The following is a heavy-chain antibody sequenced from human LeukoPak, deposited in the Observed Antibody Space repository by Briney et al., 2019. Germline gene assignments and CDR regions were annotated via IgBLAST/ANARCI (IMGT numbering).Heavy chain of an antibody. CDR3: ARDSITMIVVVDYYYYYMDV. CDR1: GHTFTSYG. J-gene: IGHJ6*03. V-gene: IGHV1-18*01. Sequence: ASVKVSCKASGHTFTSYGISWVRQAPGQGLEWMGWISAYNGNTNYAQKLQGRVTMTTDTSTSTAYMELRSLRSDDTAVYYCARDSITMIVVVDYYYYYMDVWGKGTTVTVSS. D-gene: IGHD3-22*01. CDR2: ISAYNGNT.